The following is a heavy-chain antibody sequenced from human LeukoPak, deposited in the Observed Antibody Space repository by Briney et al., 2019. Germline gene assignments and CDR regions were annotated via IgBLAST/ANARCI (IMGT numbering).Heavy chain of an antibody. Sequence: GGSLRLSCAASGFTFSSYGMHWLRQAPGKGLEWVAFIRYDGSNKYYAVSVKGRFNISRDNSKNTLSLQMNSLRVEDTAVYYCAKSPGTSSCLPVDYWGQGTLVTVSS. V-gene: IGHV3-30*02. CDR1: GFTFSSYG. J-gene: IGHJ4*02. CDR3: AKSPGTSSCLPVDY. D-gene: IGHD2-2*01. CDR2: IRYDGSNK.